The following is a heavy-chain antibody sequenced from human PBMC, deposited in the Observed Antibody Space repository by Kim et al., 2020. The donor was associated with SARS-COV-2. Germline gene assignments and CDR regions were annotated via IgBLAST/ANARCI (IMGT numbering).Heavy chain of an antibody. Sequence: GGSLRLSCAASGFNFGDYIMHWVRQRPRGLEWVSLINWDGDDIYYADSVKGRFTISRDNSKNSLFLEMNSLKSEDTALYFCAKELNSGADPTGFDYWGQGTQVTVSA. D-gene: IGHD5-12*01. CDR1: GFNFGDYI. V-gene: IGHV3-43*01. CDR2: INWDGDDI. J-gene: IGHJ4*02. CDR3: AKELNSGADPTGFDY.